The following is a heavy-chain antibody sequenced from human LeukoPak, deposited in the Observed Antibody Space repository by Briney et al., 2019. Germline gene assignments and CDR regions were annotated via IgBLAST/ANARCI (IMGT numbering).Heavy chain of an antibody. CDR3: TIIGGGDAFDI. Sequence: GGSLRLSCAASGLSLSNAWMSWVRQAPGKGLEWVGRIKSKTDGGTTDYGAPVKGRFTISRDDSKNTLYLQMNSLKTEDTAVYYCTIIGGGDAFDIWGQGTMVTVSS. D-gene: IGHD3-16*01. CDR1: GLSLSNAW. J-gene: IGHJ3*02. CDR2: IKSKTDGGTT. V-gene: IGHV3-15*01.